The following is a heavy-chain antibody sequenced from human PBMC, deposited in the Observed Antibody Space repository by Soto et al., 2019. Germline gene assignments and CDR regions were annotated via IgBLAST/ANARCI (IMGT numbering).Heavy chain of an antibody. CDR2: IYWDDDK. D-gene: IGHD6-19*01. V-gene: IGHV2-5*02. CDR1: GFSLSTSGVG. J-gene: IGHJ4*02. CDR3: AHPVSGWYYFDS. Sequence: QITLKESGPTLVKPTQTLTLTCTFSGFSLSTSGVGVGWIRQPPGKALEWLALIYWDDDKRYSPSLKSRLTISKDTSKNPVVLTMTNMDPVDTATYYCAHPVSGWYYFDSWGQGTLVTVSS.